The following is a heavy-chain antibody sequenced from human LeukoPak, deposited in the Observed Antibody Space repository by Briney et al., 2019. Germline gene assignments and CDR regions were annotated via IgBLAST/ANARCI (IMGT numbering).Heavy chain of an antibody. V-gene: IGHV4-59*01. CDR1: GDSINNYY. J-gene: IGHJ4*02. Sequence: SETLSLTCTVSGDSINNYYWSWIRQPPGKGLEWIGNINYSGSTNSNPSLKSRATMSVDMSRKHFFLDLSSVTAADTAVYYCARAVHYSGTSDQYTGGWYYFDFWGQGTLVTVSS. CDR3: ARAVHYSGTSDQYTGGWYYFDF. CDR2: INYSGST. D-gene: IGHD3-10*01.